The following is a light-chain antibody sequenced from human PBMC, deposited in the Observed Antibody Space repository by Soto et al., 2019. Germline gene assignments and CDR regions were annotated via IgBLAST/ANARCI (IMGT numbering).Light chain of an antibody. CDR3: QQYGGSPRT. J-gene: IGKJ1*01. CDR1: QSVSSY. CDR2: DAS. V-gene: IGKV3-11*01. Sequence: EIVLTQSPATLSLSPGERATLSCRASQSVSSYLAWYQQKPGQAPRLLIYDASNRATGIPARFSGSGSGTDFTLTIRSLEPEDFAVYYCQQYGGSPRTFGQGTKVEVK.